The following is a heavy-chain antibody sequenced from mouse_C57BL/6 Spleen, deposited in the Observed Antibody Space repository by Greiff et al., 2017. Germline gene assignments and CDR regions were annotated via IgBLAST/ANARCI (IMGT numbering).Heavy chain of an antibody. Sequence: QVQLQQPGAELVRPGSSVKLSCKASGYTFTSYWMHWVKQRPIQGLEWIGNIDPYNSETHYNQKFKDKATLTVDKSSSTDYMQLSSLTSEDSAVYYCARATAQYYFDYWGQGTTLTVSS. CDR1: GYTFTSYW. CDR3: ARATAQYYFDY. D-gene: IGHD3-2*02. V-gene: IGHV1-52*01. CDR2: IDPYNSET. J-gene: IGHJ2*01.